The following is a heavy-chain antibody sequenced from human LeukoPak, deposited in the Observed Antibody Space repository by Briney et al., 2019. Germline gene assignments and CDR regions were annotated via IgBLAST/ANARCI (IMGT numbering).Heavy chain of an antibody. CDR2: IYHSGST. V-gene: IGHV4-4*02. Sequence: SETLSLTCAVSGGSISSSNWWSWVRQPPGKGLEWIGEIYHSGSTNYNPSLKSRVTISVDKSKNQFSLKLSSVTAADTAVYYCARIGRDILTGYAFDYWGQGTLVTVSS. D-gene: IGHD3-9*01. J-gene: IGHJ4*02. CDR1: GGSISSSNW. CDR3: ARIGRDILTGYAFDY.